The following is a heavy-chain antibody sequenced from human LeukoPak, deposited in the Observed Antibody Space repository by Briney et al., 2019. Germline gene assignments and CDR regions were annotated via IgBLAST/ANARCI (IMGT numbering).Heavy chain of an antibody. CDR3: ARSFHCSSTSCYTFYYYYYGMDV. Sequence: EASVKVSCKASGYTFTSYDINWVRQATGQGLEWMGWMNPNSGNTGYAQKFQGRVTMTRNTSISTAYMELSSLRSEDTAVYYCARSFHCSSTSCYTFYYYYYGMDVWGQGTMVTVSS. D-gene: IGHD2-2*01. J-gene: IGHJ6*02. V-gene: IGHV1-8*01. CDR2: MNPNSGNT. CDR1: GYTFTSYD.